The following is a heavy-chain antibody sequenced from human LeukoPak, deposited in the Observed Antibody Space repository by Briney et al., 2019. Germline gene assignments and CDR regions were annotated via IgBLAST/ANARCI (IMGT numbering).Heavy chain of an antibody. J-gene: IGHJ4*02. Sequence: SETLSLTCTVSGGSISSYYWSWTRQPPGKGLEWIGYIYYSGSTNYNPSLKSRVTTSVDTSKNQFSLKLSSVTAADTAVYYCARVDTAMGLDYWGQGTLVTVSS. D-gene: IGHD5-18*01. CDR1: GGSISSYY. CDR2: IYYSGST. CDR3: ARVDTAMGLDY. V-gene: IGHV4-59*01.